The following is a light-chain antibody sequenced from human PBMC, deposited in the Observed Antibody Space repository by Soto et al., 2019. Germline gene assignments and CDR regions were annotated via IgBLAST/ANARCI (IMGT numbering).Light chain of an antibody. J-gene: IGLJ1*01. V-gene: IGLV2-14*01. CDR3: SSYTTSITYV. Sequence: QSVLTQPASGSGSPGQSITISCTGTRSDVGGYNYVSWYQQHPGKAPKLMISDVSNRPSGVSNRFSGSKSGNTASLTISGLQTEDDAYYYCSSYTTSITYVFGTGTKVTDL. CDR1: RSDVGGYNY. CDR2: DVS.